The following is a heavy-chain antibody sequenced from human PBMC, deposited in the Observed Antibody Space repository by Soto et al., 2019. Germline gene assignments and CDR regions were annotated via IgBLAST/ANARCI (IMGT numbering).Heavy chain of an antibody. V-gene: IGHV4-34*01. CDR1: GGSFSGYY. CDR2: INHSGST. J-gene: IGHJ4*02. CDR3: ARRGRGSGWWVSGLAYFDY. Sequence: QVQLQQWGAGLLKPSETLSLTCAVYGGSFSGYYWSWIRQPPGTGLEWIGEINHSGSTNYNPSLKSRVTISVDTSKNQFSLKLSSVTAADTAVYYCARRGRGSGWWVSGLAYFDYWGKGTLVTVSS. D-gene: IGHD6-19*01.